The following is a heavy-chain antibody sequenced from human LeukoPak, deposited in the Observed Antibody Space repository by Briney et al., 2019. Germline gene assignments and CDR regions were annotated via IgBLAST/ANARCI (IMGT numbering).Heavy chain of an antibody. J-gene: IGHJ4*02. Sequence: PSETLSLTCTVSGGSISSYYWSWVRQPPGKGLEWIGYIYDSGDTNYNPSLKSRVTISVDAPRNQFSLKLSSVTAADTAVYYCARLSVYGGNSPARPVDYWGQGTLVTVSS. CDR2: IYDSGDT. CDR1: GGSISSYY. V-gene: IGHV4-59*01. CDR3: ARLSVYGGNSPARPVDY. D-gene: IGHD4-23*01.